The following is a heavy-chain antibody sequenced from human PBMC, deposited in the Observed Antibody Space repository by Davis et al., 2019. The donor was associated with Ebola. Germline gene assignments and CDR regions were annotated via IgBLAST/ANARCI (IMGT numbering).Heavy chain of an antibody. V-gene: IGHV3-33*01. CDR1: GFNFRSYG. J-gene: IGHJ6*02. Sequence: GESLKISCAASGFNFRSYGMHWVRQAPDKGLEWVAVIWYDGSRKYYGDSVKGRFTISRDNSNNLLYLQMNSLRAEDTAVYYCARELLRRNYYYYGMDVWGQGTTVTVSS. D-gene: IGHD2-21*02. CDR2: IWYDGSRK. CDR3: ARELLRRNYYYYGMDV.